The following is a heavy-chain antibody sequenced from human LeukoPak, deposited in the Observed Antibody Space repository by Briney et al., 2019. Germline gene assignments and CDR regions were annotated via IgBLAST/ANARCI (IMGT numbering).Heavy chain of an antibody. CDR3: ARAKFGELSPGHYYYYGMDV. D-gene: IGHD3-10*01. V-gene: IGHV1-69*13. CDR2: IIPIFGTA. CDR1: GGTFSSYA. J-gene: IGHJ6*02. Sequence: ASVKVSCKASGGTFSSYAISWVRQASGQGLEWMGGIIPIFGTANYAQKFQGRVTITADESTSTAYMELSSLRSEDTAVYYCARAKFGELSPGHYYYYGMDVWGQGTTVTVSS.